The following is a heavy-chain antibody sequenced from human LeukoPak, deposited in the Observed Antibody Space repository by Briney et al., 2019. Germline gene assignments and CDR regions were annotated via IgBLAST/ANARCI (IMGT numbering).Heavy chain of an antibody. CDR1: GGSISGYY. J-gene: IGHJ5*02. CDR2: IHYSGST. CDR3: ARHVQQYTSLNWFDP. D-gene: IGHD6-19*01. Sequence: SETLSLACTVSGGSISGYYWSWMRQPPGKGLEWIGYIHYSGSTNQNPSLKSRVTISVDTSKNQFSLKLSSVTAADTAVYYCARHVQQYTSLNWFDPWGQGTLVTVSS. V-gene: IGHV4-59*08.